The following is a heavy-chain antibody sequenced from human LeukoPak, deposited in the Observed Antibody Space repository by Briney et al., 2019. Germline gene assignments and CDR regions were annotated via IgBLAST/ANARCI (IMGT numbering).Heavy chain of an antibody. J-gene: IGHJ4*02. V-gene: IGHV3-64*01. CDR3: ARAYGDGYNYPVYFDY. D-gene: IGHD5-24*01. CDR1: GFTFSSYA. Sequence: GGSLRLSCAASGFTFSSYAMHWVRQAPGKGLEYVSAISSNGGSTYYANSVKGRFTISRDNSKNTLYLQMGSLRAEDMAVYYCARAYGDGYNYPVYFDYWGQGTLVTVSS. CDR2: ISSNGGST.